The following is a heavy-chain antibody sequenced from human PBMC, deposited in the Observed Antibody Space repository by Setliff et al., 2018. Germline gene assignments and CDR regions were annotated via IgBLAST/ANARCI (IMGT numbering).Heavy chain of an antibody. V-gene: IGHV4-38-2*01. Sequence: SETLSLTCAVSGYSISNIYYWGWIRQPPGKGLEWIATIHHSGSTNYNPSLKSRATISVDTSKNQFSLKVSSVTAADTAVYYCGRVGNWNFFDFWGLGTLVTVSS. CDR3: GRVGNWNFFDF. CDR1: GYSISNIYY. J-gene: IGHJ4*02. CDR2: IHHSGST. D-gene: IGHD1-1*01.